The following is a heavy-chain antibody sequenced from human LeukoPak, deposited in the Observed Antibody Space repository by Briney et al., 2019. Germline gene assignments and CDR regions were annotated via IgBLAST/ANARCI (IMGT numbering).Heavy chain of an antibody. CDR3: ARDRFMDSNYTDY. Sequence: SETLSLTCTVSVDSITSSSYYWAWIRQPPGRGLEWIGSIFYSGNTYYNPSLKSRVTMSVDTSKNQFSLELSSETAADTAVYYCARDRFMDSNYTDYWGQGTLVTVSS. J-gene: IGHJ4*02. V-gene: IGHV4-39*02. D-gene: IGHD3-16*01. CDR2: IFYSGNT. CDR1: VDSITSSSYY.